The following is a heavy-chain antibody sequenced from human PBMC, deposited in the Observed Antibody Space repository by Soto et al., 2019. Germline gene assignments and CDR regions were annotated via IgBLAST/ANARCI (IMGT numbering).Heavy chain of an antibody. CDR3: ARASASSMLRGVIIN. D-gene: IGHD3-10*01. CDR1: GGSIASDNW. J-gene: IGHJ4*02. Sequence: ETLSLTCTFSGGSIASDNWWTWVRQPPGRGLEWIGEMYHSGTTNYSPSLKSRVTMLIDESKNQFSLKLTSVTAADTARYYCARASASSMLRGVIINWGQGTLVTVSS. V-gene: IGHV4-4*02. CDR2: MYHSGTT.